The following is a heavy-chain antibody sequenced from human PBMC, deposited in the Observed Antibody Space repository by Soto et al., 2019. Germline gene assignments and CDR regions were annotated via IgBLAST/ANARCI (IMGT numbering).Heavy chain of an antibody. D-gene: IGHD6-13*01. J-gene: IGHJ4*02. CDR1: GGTFRTYA. CDR3: ATERRPQSSWRGPFAY. Sequence: VHLVQSGAEVKNPGSSVKVSCKASGGTFRTYAISWVRQAPGQGLEWMGGVIPIFGTANYAQKFQGRVTITADVSTRTAYIELSSLRSEDTAVYYCATERRPQSSWRGPFAYWGQGTLVTVSS. V-gene: IGHV1-69*01. CDR2: VIPIFGTA.